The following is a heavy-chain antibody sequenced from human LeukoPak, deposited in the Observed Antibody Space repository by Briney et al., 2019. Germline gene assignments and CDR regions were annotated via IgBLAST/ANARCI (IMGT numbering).Heavy chain of an antibody. D-gene: IGHD3-3*01. V-gene: IGHV4-39*01. CDR1: NDSIESRNW. Sequence: PSGTLSLTCTVNNDSIESRNWWAWVRQPPGKGLEWIGRIFHTENAYYNPSLKSRVTISVDTSKNQFSLKLSSVTAADTAVYYCAGAKSSLGVRWGQGTLVTVSS. CDR3: AGAKSSLGVR. J-gene: IGHJ4*02. CDR2: IFHTENA.